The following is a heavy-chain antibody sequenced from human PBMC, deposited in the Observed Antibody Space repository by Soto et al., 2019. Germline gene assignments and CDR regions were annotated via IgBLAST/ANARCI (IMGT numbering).Heavy chain of an antibody. CDR3: AREGLSGLRFLEWFGVYGMDV. CDR1: GFTFSSYG. CDR2: IWYDGSNK. V-gene: IGHV3-33*01. J-gene: IGHJ6*01. Sequence: QVQLVESGGGVVQPGRSLRLSCAASGFTFSSYGMHWVRQAPGKGLEWVAVIWYDGSNKYYADSVKGRFTISRDNSKNTLYLQMNSLRAEDTAVYYCAREGLSGLRFLEWFGVYGMDVW. D-gene: IGHD3-3*01.